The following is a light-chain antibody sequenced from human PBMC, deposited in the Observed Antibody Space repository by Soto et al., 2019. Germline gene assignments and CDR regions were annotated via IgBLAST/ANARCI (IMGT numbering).Light chain of an antibody. CDR2: DAS. CDR1: QTISTW. CDR3: QQFNNYPVT. Sequence: GDRVTITCRASQTISTWMAWYQQKPGKAPKLLVYDASSLESGVPSRFSGSGSGTDFTLTISRLQPEDFATYYCQQFNNYPVTFGQGTRLEIK. V-gene: IGKV1D-13*01. J-gene: IGKJ5*01.